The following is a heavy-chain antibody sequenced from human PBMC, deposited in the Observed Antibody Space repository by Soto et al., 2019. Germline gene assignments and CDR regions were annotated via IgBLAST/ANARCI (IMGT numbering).Heavy chain of an antibody. D-gene: IGHD3-10*01. CDR1: GGTFSSYA. Sequence: SVKVSCKASGGTFSSYAISWVRQAPGQGLEWMGGIIPVFGTANYAQKFQGRVTITADESTDTAYMELSSLRSEDTAVYYCATFLSRITMVRGVIQDYWGQGTLVTVSS. V-gene: IGHV1-69*13. CDR2: IIPVFGTA. J-gene: IGHJ4*02. CDR3: ATFLSRITMVRGVIQDY.